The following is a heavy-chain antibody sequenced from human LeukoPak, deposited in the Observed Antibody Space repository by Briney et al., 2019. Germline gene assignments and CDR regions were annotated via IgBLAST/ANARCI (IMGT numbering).Heavy chain of an antibody. D-gene: IGHD3-10*01. V-gene: IGHV4-34*01. CDR3: ARGYLSYSGSGSYYMNYGMDV. J-gene: IGHJ6*02. CDR2: INHSGST. CDR1: GGSFSGYY. Sequence: SETLSLTCAVYGGSFSGYYWSWIRQPPGKGLEWIGEINHSGSTNYNPSLKSRVTISVDTSKNQFSLKLSSMTAADTAVYFCARGYLSYSGSGSYYMNYGMDVWGQGTTVTVSS.